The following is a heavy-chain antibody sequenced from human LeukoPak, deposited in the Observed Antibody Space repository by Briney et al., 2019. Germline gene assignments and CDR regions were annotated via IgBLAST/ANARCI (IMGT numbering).Heavy chain of an antibody. V-gene: IGHV3-53*01. CDR2: IYSGGST. J-gene: IGHJ6*02. D-gene: IGHD2-15*01. CDR3: ASRYCSGGSCYLVHYYYGMDV. Sequence: GGSLRLSCAASGFTVSSNYMSWVRQAPGKGLEWVSVIYSGGSTYYADSVKGRFTISRDNSKTPLYLQMTSLRAEDTAVYYCASRYCSGGSCYLVHYYYGMDVWGQGTTVTVSS. CDR1: GFTVSSNY.